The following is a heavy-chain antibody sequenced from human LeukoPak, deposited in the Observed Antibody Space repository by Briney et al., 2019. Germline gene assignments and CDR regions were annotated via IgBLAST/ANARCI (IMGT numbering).Heavy chain of an antibody. CDR2: ISSGSSTI. Sequence: GGSLRLSCAASGFTFSSYSINWVRQAPGKGLEWVSYISSGSSTIYYADSVKGRFTISRDNAKNSLNLQMNSLRAEDTAVYYCARGDYCGGDCWVDYWGQGTLVTVSS. V-gene: IGHV3-48*04. CDR3: ARGDYCGGDCWVDY. CDR1: GFTFSSYS. D-gene: IGHD2-21*02. J-gene: IGHJ4*02.